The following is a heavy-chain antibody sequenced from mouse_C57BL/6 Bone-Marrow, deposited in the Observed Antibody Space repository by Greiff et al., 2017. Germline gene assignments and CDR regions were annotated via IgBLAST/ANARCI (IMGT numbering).Heavy chain of an antibody. V-gene: IGHV1-69*01. D-gene: IGHD3-1*01. CDR1: GYTFTSYW. CDR2: IDPSDSYT. J-gene: IGHJ1*03. CDR3: AREGYGNFDV. Sequence: QIQLQQPGAELVMPGASVKLSCKASGYTFTSYWMHWVKQRPGQGLEWIGEIDPSDSYTNYNQKFKGKYTLTVDKSSSTAYMQLSSLTSEDSAVXYCAREGYGNFDVWGTGTTVTVSS.